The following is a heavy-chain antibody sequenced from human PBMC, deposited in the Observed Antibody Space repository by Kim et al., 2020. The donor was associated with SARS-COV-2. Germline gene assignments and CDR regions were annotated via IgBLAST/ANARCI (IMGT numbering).Heavy chain of an antibody. CDR1: GFSFNNYG. J-gene: IGHJ4*02. D-gene: IGHD3-10*01. V-gene: IGHV3-23*02. Sequence: GGSLRLSCVASGFSFNNYGMTWVRQSPGKGLEWVSAITYNSGGTHYGDSVKGRFTVSRDNSKNTHYLQMNSLRVEDTAIYYCARDRRVSDSDEPGEDFWGQGTLVTVSS. CDR3: ARDRRVSDSDEPGEDF. CDR2: ITYNSGGT.